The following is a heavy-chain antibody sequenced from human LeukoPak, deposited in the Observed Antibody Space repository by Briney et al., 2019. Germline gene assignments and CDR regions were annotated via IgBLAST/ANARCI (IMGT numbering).Heavy chain of an antibody. CDR3: ARGVLGITIFGVVPYFAY. D-gene: IGHD3-3*01. V-gene: IGHV3-30*02. J-gene: IGHJ4*02. CDR1: GFTFSSYG. Sequence: PGGSLRLSCAASGFTFSSYGMHWVRQAPGKGLEWVAFIRYDGSNKYYADSVKGRFTISRDNSKNTLYLQMNSLRSDDTAVYYCARGVLGITIFGVVPYFAYWGQGTLVTVSS. CDR2: IRYDGSNK.